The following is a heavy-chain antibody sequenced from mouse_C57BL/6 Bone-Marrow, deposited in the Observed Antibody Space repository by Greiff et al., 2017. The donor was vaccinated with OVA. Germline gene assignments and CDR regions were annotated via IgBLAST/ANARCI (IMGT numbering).Heavy chain of an antibody. J-gene: IGHJ2*01. CDR2: IDPSDSYT. CDR1: GYTFTSYW. D-gene: IGHD2-5*01. CDR3: ARSAYYSNYENFDY. V-gene: IGHV1-50*01. Sequence: QVQLQQSGAELVKPGASVKLSCKASGYTFTSYWMQWVKQRPGQGLEWIGEIDPSDSYTNYNQKFKGKATLTVDTSSSTAYMQLSSLTSEDSAVYYCARSAYYSNYENFDYWGQGTTLTVSS.